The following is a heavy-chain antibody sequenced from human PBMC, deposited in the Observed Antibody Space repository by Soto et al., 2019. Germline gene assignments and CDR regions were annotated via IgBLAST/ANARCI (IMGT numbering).Heavy chain of an antibody. CDR2: IYYGGST. CDR3: ARHLLSLSGSYEDAFEI. CDR1: GGSISSYY. V-gene: IGHV4-59*08. D-gene: IGHD3-10*01. Sequence: SETLSLTCTVSGGSISSYYWSWIRQPPGKGLEWIGYIYYGGSTNYNPSLKSRVTISVDTSKNQFSLKLSSVTAADTAAYYCARHLLSLSGSYEDAFEIWGQGTMVTVSS. J-gene: IGHJ3*02.